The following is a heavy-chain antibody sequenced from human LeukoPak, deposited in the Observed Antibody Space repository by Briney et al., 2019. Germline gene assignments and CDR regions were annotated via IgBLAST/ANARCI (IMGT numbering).Heavy chain of an antibody. D-gene: IGHD3-22*01. Sequence: SVNVSCKASGGTFSSYAISWVRQAPGQGLAWMGGIIPIFGTANYAQKFQGKVTITADKSTSTAYMELSSLRSEDTAVYYCARGYYDSSGYAADYWGQGTLVTVSS. CDR2: IIPIFGTA. J-gene: IGHJ4*02. CDR3: ARGYYDSSGYAADY. CDR1: GGTFSSYA. V-gene: IGHV1-69*06.